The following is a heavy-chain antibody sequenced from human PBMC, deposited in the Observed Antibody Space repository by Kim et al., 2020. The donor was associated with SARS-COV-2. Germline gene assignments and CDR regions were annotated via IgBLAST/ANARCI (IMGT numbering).Heavy chain of an antibody. D-gene: IGHD6-13*01. CDR3: ARIPAAGPHLVDY. V-gene: IGHV4-59*01. CDR1: GGSISNYY. Sequence: SETLSLTCTVSGGSISNYYWSWIRQPPGKGLEWIGYAYCSGNTNYNPSLKSRVTISVDTSKRQFSLKVTSVTAADTAVYFCARIPAAGPHLVDYWGPGTL. J-gene: IGHJ4*02. CDR2: AYCSGNT.